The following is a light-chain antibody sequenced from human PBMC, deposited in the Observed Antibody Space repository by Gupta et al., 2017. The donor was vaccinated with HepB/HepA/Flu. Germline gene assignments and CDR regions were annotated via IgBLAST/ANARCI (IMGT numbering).Light chain of an antibody. V-gene: IGKV1-9*01. CDR3: QQLYIFPRT. CDR2: AAS. Sequence: DIQLTQAPSFLSASVGDRVTITCRASQAISSYLAWYQQKPGKAPNLLIYAASTLQSGVPSRFSGSGSGTEFTLTISSLQPEDFATYYCQQLYIFPRTFGQGTKVEIK. CDR1: QAISSY. J-gene: IGKJ1*01.